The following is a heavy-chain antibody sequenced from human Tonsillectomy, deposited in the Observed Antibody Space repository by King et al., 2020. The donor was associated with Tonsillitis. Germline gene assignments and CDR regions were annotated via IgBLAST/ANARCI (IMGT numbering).Heavy chain of an antibody. CDR1: GYSFTTYG. J-gene: IGHJ4*02. V-gene: IGHV1-18*04. CDR3: ARDGIDCGDFRGFDY. Sequence: VQLVESGAEVKKPGASVKVSCKASGYSFTTYGISWVRQAPGQRLEWMGWISTYNGNTNYAQKIQGRVTMTTDTSTSTAYMELRRLRSDDTAVYYCARDGIDCGDFRGFDYWGQGTLVTVSS. CDR2: ISTYNGNT. D-gene: IGHD4-17*01.